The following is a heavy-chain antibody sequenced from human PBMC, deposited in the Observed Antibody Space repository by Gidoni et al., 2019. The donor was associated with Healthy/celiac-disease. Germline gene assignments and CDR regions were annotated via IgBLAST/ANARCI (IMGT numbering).Heavy chain of an antibody. CDR1: GYTFTGYD. CDR2: INPNSGGT. J-gene: IGHJ6*02. Sequence: QVQLVQSGAEFKKPGASVKVSCTASGYTFTGYDMHWVRQAPGQGLEWMGWINPNSGGTEYAQKFQGRVTMTRETSISTAYMERSRLGSDDTAVYYCARARAALTTFSRFTMDVWGQGTTVTVSS. V-gene: IGHV1-2*02. CDR3: ARARAALTTFSRFTMDV. D-gene: IGHD3-10*01.